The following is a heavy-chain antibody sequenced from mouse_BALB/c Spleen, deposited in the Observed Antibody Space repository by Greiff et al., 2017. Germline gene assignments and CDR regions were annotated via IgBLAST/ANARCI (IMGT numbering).Heavy chain of an antibody. CDR1: GYSITSDYA. D-gene: IGHD2-1*01. V-gene: IGHV3-2*02. CDR2: ISYSGST. Sequence: EVKLMESGPGLVKPSQSLSLTCTVTGYSITSDYAWNWIRQFPGNKLEWMGYISYSGSTSYNPSLKSRISITRDTSKNQFFLQLNSVTTEDTATYYCARGGNYEDYAMDYWGQGTSVTVSS. CDR3: ARGGNYEDYAMDY. J-gene: IGHJ4*01.